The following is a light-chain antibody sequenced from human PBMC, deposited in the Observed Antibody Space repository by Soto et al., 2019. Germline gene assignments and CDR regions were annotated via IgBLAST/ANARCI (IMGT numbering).Light chain of an antibody. Sequence: EIVLTQSPGALSLSPGERATLSCRASQSVSSGYLAWYQQKPGQAPRLLIFATSRRATCIPDRFSGSGSGTDFTLTISRLEPEDVAVYYCQQYGSSPPLTFGQGTRLEIK. CDR2: ATS. CDR1: QSVSSGY. CDR3: QQYGSSPPLT. V-gene: IGKV3-20*01. J-gene: IGKJ5*01.